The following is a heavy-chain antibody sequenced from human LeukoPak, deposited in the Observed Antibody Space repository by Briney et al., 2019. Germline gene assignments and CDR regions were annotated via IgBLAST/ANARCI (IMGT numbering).Heavy chain of an antibody. J-gene: IGHJ2*01. Sequence: SETLSLTCTVSGGSISSYYWSWIRQPAGKGLEWIGRIYTSGSTNYNPSLKSRVTMSVDTSKNQFSLKLSSVIAADTAVYYCARILGYDSSGYPNWYFDLWGRGTLVTVSS. CDR2: IYTSGST. CDR3: ARILGYDSSGYPNWYFDL. CDR1: GGSISSYY. V-gene: IGHV4-4*07. D-gene: IGHD3-22*01.